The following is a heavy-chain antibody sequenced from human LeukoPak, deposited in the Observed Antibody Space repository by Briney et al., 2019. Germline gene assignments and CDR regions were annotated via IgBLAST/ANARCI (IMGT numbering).Heavy chain of an antibody. Sequence: SETLSLTCTVSGGSISSSSYYWGWIRQPPGKGLEWIGSIYYSGSTYYNPSLKSRVTISVDTSKNQFSLKLSSVTAADTAVYYCARQTDYFDYWGQGTLVTVSS. CDR1: GGSISSSSYY. D-gene: IGHD1-1*01. CDR2: IYYSGST. V-gene: IGHV4-39*01. CDR3: ARQTDYFDY. J-gene: IGHJ4*02.